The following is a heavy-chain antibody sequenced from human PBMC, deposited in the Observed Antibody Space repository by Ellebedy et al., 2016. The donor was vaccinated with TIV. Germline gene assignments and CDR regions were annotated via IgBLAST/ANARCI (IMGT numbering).Heavy chain of an antibody. V-gene: IGHV3-30*02. CDR1: GFSFSDYG. CDR3: ARDLHLWFGGRYGMDV. J-gene: IGHJ6*02. D-gene: IGHD3-10*01. CDR2: IRSDEINT. Sequence: GGSLRLSCAASGFSFSDYGMYWVRQAPGRGLEWVAFIRSDEINTYHADSVKGRFTISRDTSENTLYLQMNSLRAEDTAVYYCARDLHLWFGGRYGMDVWGQGTTVTVSS.